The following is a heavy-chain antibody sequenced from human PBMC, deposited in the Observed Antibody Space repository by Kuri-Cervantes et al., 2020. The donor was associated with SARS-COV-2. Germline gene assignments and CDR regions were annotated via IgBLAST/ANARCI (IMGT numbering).Heavy chain of an antibody. CDR1: GGSVSSGSYY. D-gene: IGHD3-9*01. CDR2: IYHSGTT. V-gene: IGHV4-61*01. CDR3: ARHHSGGGFDWLLDY. Sequence: SETLSLTCTVSGGSVSSGSYYWSWIRQPPGKGLEWIGYIYHSGTTYYNPSLKSRVTISVDRSKNQFSLKLTSVTAADTAVYYCARHHSGGGFDWLLDYWGQGTLVTVSS. J-gene: IGHJ4*02.